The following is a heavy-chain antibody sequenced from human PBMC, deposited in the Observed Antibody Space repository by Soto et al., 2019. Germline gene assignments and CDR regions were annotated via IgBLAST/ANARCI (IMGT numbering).Heavy chain of an antibody. CDR2: IYDTGGT. CDR3: ARDTASKDYDSNSYYPQFDS. J-gene: IGHJ5*01. CDR1: GDSINTDYY. V-gene: IGHV4-30-4*01. Sequence: PSETLSLTCTLTGDSINTDYYWGWIRQAPGKGLVCVGHIYDTGGTFYSPSLNSSVDLSVDTSKNQFSLRLTSVTPADKALYYCARDTASKDYDSNSYYPQFDSCGQGALVTVS. D-gene: IGHD3-22*01.